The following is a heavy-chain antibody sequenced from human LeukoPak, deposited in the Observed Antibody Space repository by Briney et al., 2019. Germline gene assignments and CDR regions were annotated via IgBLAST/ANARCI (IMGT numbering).Heavy chain of an antibody. J-gene: IGHJ4*02. V-gene: IGHV3-21*01. CDR3: ARGGSSGALDY. CDR1: GFTFSSYA. CDR2: ISSSSSYI. D-gene: IGHD6-19*01. Sequence: GGSLRLSCAASGFTFSSYAMSWVRQAPGKGLEWVSSISSSSSYIYYADSVKGRFTISRDNAKNSLYLQMNSLRAEDTAVYYCARGGSSGALDYWGQGTLVTVSS.